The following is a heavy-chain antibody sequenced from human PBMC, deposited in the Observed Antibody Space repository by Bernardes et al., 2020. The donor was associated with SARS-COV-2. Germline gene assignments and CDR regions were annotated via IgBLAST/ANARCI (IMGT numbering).Heavy chain of an antibody. J-gene: IGHJ5*02. D-gene: IGHD3-22*01. Sequence: GGSLRLSCAASGFSFSNYAMNWARQAPGKGLEWVAVISHDGRKEHYADSVKGRLTISRDNSKNTLYLQLNRLRVEDTAVYYCARDRFDRYYDSSNYYPGHGWFGPWGQGTQVTVSS. CDR3: ARDRFDRYYDSSNYYPGHGWFGP. CDR2: ISHDGRKE. V-gene: IGHV3-30*04. CDR1: GFSFSNYA.